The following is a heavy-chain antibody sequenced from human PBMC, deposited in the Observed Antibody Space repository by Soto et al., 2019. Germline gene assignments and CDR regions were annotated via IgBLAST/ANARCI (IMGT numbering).Heavy chain of an antibody. CDR2: TYYRSKWDN. Sequence: SQTLSLTCAISGDSVSSNIAAWNWIRQSPSRGLEWLGRTYYRSKWDNDYEVSVKSRITNNPNTSKNQFSLQLNSVTPEDTAVYHCARADGYGPLWDYWGQGTLVTVSS. CDR1: GDSVSSNIAA. D-gene: IGHD5-18*01. CDR3: ARADGYGPLWDY. V-gene: IGHV6-1*01. J-gene: IGHJ4*02.